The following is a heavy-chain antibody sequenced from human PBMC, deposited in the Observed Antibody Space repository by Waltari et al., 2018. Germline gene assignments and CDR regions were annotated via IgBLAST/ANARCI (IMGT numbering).Heavy chain of an antibody. D-gene: IGHD5-12*01. V-gene: IGHV3-11*04. CDR3: ARAESYSDYDYSRLYFDW. Sequence: QVQLVESGGALVKPGGSLSLSCAASGFAFGAYSISWLRTAPGKGLEWVSYISSNSVTAINSADSVIGRFTISRDNAKNSLYLQMNSLRVEDTAFYYCARAESYSDYDYSRLYFDWWGPGTLVTVSS. J-gene: IGHJ4*02. CDR1: GFAFGAYS. CDR2: ISSNSVTAI.